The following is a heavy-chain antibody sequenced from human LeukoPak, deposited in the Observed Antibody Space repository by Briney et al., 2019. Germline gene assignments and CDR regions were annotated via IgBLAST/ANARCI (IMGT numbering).Heavy chain of an antibody. CDR2: INSDGGST. Sequence: GGSLRLSCAASGFTFSSYWMHWVRQAPGKGLVWVSLINSDGGSTSYADSVKGRFTLSRDNAKNTLYLQMNSLRADDTAVYYCARVLGYSYGLFDCWGQGTLVTVSS. CDR3: ARVLGYSYGLFDC. CDR1: GFTFSSYW. V-gene: IGHV3-74*01. D-gene: IGHD5-18*01. J-gene: IGHJ4*02.